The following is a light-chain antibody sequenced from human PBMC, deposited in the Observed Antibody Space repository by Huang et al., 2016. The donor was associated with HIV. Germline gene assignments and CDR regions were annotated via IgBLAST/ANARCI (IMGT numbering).Light chain of an antibody. Sequence: EIVMTQTPATLSVSPGERATLSCRASQSISSNLAWYQQKPGQAPRLLMYGASTRASGIPARFSGRASGTDFTLTISSLQSEDFAVYYCQHYNNWPYTFGQGTKLEIK. V-gene: IGKV3-15*01. J-gene: IGKJ2*01. CDR3: QHYNNWPYT. CDR1: QSISSN. CDR2: GAS.